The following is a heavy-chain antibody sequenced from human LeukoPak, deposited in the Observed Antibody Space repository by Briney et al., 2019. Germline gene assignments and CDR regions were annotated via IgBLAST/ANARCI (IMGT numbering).Heavy chain of an antibody. CDR1: GYTFTGYY. J-gene: IGHJ4*02. CDR3: ARNHNYAYSGSYYDY. D-gene: IGHD1-26*01. Sequence: ASVKVSCKASGYTFTGYYMHWVRQAPGQGLEWMGWINPNSGGTNYAQKLQGRVTMTRDKSISTAYMELSRLRSDDTAVYYCARNHNYAYSGSYYDYWGQGTLVTVSS. V-gene: IGHV1-2*02. CDR2: INPNSGGT.